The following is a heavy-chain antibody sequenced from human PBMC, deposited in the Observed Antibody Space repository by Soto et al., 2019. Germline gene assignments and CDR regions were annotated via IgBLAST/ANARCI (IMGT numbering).Heavy chain of an antibody. CDR1: GYTFTSYA. D-gene: IGHD1-26*01. CDR2: INAGNGNT. V-gene: IGHV1-3*01. Sequence: QVQLVQSGAEVKKPGASVKVSCKASGYTFTSYAMHCVRQAPGQRLEWMGWINAGNGNTKYSQKFQGRVTITRDTSASTAYMALSSMRSEDTAVYYCARGGSLYWYFDLWGRGTLVTVSS. J-gene: IGHJ2*01. CDR3: ARGGSLYWYFDL.